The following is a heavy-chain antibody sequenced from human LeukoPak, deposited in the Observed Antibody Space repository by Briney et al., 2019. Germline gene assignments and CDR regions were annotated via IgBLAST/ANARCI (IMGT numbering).Heavy chain of an antibody. J-gene: IGHJ4*02. CDR1: GFTFSSYW. V-gene: IGHV3-7*03. CDR3: AKDRSLNYGSGSYCDY. Sequence: GGSLRLSCAASGFTFSSYWMSWVRQAPGKGLEWVANIKQDGSEKYYVDSVKGRFTISRDNAKNSLYLQMNSLRAEDTALYYCAKDRSLNYGSGSYCDYWGQGTLVTVSS. D-gene: IGHD3-10*01. CDR2: IKQDGSEK.